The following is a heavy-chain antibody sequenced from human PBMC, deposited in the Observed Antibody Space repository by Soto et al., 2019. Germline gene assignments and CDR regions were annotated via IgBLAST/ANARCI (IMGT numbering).Heavy chain of an antibody. CDR3: AKYFYDFWSASPQVH. CDR1: GFTFSSYA. Sequence: GGSLRLSCAASGFTFSSYAMSWVRQAPGKGLEWVSAISGSGGSTYYADSVKGRFTISRDNSKNTLYLQMNSLRAEDTAVYYCAKYFYDFWSASPQVHWGQGPLVTVSS. V-gene: IGHV3-23*01. D-gene: IGHD3-3*01. J-gene: IGHJ4*02. CDR2: ISGSGGST.